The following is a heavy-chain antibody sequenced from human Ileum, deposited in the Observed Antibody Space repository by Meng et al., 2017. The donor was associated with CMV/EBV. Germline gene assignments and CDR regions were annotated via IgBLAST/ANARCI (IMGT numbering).Heavy chain of an antibody. CDR2: ISGNGRTI. J-gene: IGHJ4*02. CDR3: AKTTYYYYFDY. Sequence: GGSLRLSCAASGFTFSSYEMNWVRQAPGKGLEWVSYISGNGRTIYYADSVKGRFTISRDNARNSLYLQMNSLKAEDTAVYYCAKTTYYYYFDYWGQGTLVTVSS. CDR1: GFTFSSYE. D-gene: IGHD3-10*01. V-gene: IGHV3-48*03.